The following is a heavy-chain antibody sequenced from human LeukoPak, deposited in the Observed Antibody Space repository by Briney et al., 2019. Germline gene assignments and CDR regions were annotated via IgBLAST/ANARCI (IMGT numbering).Heavy chain of an antibody. CDR3: AKAYYYYYYMDV. CDR2: ISGSGGST. Sequence: GGSLRLSCAASGFTFSSNAMSWVRQPPGKGLEWVSAISGSGGSTYYADSVKGRFTISRDNSKSTLYLQMNSLRAEDTAVYYCAKAYYYYYYMDVWGKGTTVTVSS. V-gene: IGHV3-23*01. J-gene: IGHJ6*03. CDR1: GFTFSSNA.